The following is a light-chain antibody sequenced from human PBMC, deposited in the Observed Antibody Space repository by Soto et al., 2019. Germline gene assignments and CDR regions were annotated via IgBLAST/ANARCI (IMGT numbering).Light chain of an antibody. J-gene: IGKJ4*01. CDR3: QQYNSVPLT. Sequence: DIQMTQSPSTLSASVGDRVTITCRASQSIGSGLAWYQQKPGKAPKLLAYKASSLESGVQSRFSGSGSGTEFTLTISSLQPDDFATYYCQQYNSVPLTFGGGTKVEIK. CDR1: QSIGSG. CDR2: KAS. V-gene: IGKV1-5*03.